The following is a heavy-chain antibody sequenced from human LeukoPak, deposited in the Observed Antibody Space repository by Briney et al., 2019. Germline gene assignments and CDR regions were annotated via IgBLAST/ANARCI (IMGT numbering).Heavy chain of an antibody. V-gene: IGHV3-23*01. D-gene: IGHD3-9*01. CDR1: GFTFSSYG. J-gene: IGHJ4*02. CDR2: ISGSGGST. CDR3: AKDMRFDWTPYYFDY. Sequence: GGSLRLSCAASGFTFSSYGMSWVRQAPGKGLEWVSAISGSGGSTYYADSVKGRFTISRDNSKNTLYLQVNSLRAEDTAVYYCAKDMRFDWTPYYFDYWGQGTLVTVSS.